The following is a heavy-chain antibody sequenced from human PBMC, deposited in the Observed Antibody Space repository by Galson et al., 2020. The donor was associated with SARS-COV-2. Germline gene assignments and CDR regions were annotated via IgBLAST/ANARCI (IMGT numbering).Heavy chain of an antibody. D-gene: IGHD4-4*01. Sequence: ASETLSLTCTVSGGSISSYYWNWIRQRPGKGLEWIGYIYYTGTTNQNPSLKGRVTISVDTPKNQFSLKLSSVTAADTAVYYCARGVGYSNFEVWGQGTLLTVSS. CDR3: ARGVGYSNFEV. CDR2: IYYTGTT. J-gene: IGHJ4*02. CDR1: GGSISSYY. V-gene: IGHV4-59*01.